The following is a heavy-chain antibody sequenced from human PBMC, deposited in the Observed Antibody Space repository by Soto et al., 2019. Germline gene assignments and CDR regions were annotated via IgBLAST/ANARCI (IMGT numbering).Heavy chain of an antibody. J-gene: IGHJ1*01. CDR2: IYHSGTS. V-gene: IGHV4-4*02. D-gene: IGHD2-15*01. Sequence: QVQLQESDPGLVKPSETLSLTCAVSGGSISSSSWWSWVRQPPGKGLEWIGEIYHSGTSYYNPSLERRVTLSVDKSNNQFSLRLSSVTAADTAMYYCASAKGERYCRGGNCYSFREYFQQWGQGTLVTVPP. CDR3: ASAKGERYCRGGNCYSFREYFQQ. CDR1: GGSISSSSW.